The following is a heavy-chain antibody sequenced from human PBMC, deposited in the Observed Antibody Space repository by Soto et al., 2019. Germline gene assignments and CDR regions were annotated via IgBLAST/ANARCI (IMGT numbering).Heavy chain of an antibody. D-gene: IGHD3-10*01. CDR3: ARPIIGGSFYNWLDP. CDR1: GGSISSGGYS. Sequence: SETLSLTCAVSGGSISSGGYSWGWIRQPPGKGLEWIGYIYHSGSTYYNPSLKSRVTISVDRSKNQFSLKLSSVNAADTAVYYCARPIIGGSFYNWLDPWGQATLVHVSS. J-gene: IGHJ5*02. CDR2: IYHSGST. V-gene: IGHV4-30-2*01.